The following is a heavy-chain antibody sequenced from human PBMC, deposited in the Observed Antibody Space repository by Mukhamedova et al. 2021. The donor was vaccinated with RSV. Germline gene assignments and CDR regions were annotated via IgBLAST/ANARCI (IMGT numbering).Heavy chain of an antibody. D-gene: IGHD3-10*01. V-gene: IGHV3-21*01. CDR2: ISSSSSYI. CDR3: AREDYYYGSGSYPGY. Sequence: GLEWVSSISSSSSYIYYADSVKGRFTISRDNAKNSLYLQMNSLRAEDTAVYYCAREDYYYGSGSYPGYWGQGTLVTVSS. J-gene: IGHJ4*02.